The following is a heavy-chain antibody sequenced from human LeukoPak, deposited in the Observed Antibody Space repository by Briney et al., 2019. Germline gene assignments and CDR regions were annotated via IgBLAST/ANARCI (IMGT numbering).Heavy chain of an antibody. CDR3: ARDAHTVPAAICDY. D-gene: IGHD2-2*01. V-gene: IGHV3-21*01. CDR2: ISSSSSYI. CDR1: GFTFSSYS. J-gene: IGHJ4*02. Sequence: PGRSLRLSCAASGFTFSSYSMNWVRQAPGKGLEWVSSISSSSSYIYYADSVKGRFTISRDNAKNSLYLQMNSLRAEDTAVYYCARDAHTVPAAICDYWGQGTLVTVSS.